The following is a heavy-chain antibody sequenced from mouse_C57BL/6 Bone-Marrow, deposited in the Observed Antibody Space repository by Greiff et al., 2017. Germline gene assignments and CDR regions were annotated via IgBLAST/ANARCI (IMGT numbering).Heavy chain of an antibody. CDR3: ARDDCYFPCAY. D-gene: IGHD2-3*01. Sequence: MHLVESGPELVKPGASVKISCKASGYTFTDYYINWVKQRPGQGLEWIGWIFPGSGSTYYNEKFKGKATLTVDKSSSPAYMLLSSLTSEDSAVYFCARDDCYFPCAYWGQGTLVTVSA. J-gene: IGHJ3*01. CDR2: IFPGSGST. V-gene: IGHV1-75*01. CDR1: GYTFTDYY.